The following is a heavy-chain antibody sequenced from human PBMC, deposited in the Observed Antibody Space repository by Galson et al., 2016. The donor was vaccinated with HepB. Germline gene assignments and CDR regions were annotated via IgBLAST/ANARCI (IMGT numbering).Heavy chain of an antibody. CDR2: IRYDGSNK. V-gene: IGHV3-33*01. Sequence: SLRLSCAASGFTFSSHDMHWVRQAPGKGLEWVAVIRYDGSNKYYADSVKGRFTTSRDNSKNTLHLQMDNLRVEDTAVYHCARDEIFTHAFDIWGQGTMVTVSS. J-gene: IGHJ3*02. CDR3: ARDEIFTHAFDI. CDR1: GFTFSSHD. D-gene: IGHD3-9*01.